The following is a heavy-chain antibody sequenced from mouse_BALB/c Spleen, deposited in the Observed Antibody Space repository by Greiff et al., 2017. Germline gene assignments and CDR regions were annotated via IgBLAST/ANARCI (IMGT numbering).Heavy chain of an antibody. D-gene: IGHD2-4*01. J-gene: IGHJ2*01. V-gene: IGHV5-9-3*01. CDR1: GFTFSSYA. CDR2: ISSGGSYT. Sequence: EVKLMESGGGLVKPGGSLKLSCAASGFTFSSYAMSWVRQTPEKRLEWVATISSGGSYTYYPDSVKGRFTISRDNAKNTLYLQMSSLRSEDTAMYYCARITAYFDYWGQGTTLTVSS. CDR3: ARITAYFDY.